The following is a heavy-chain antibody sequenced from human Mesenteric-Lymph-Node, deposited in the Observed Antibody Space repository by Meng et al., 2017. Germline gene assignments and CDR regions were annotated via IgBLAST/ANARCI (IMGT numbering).Heavy chain of an antibody. D-gene: IGHD5-24*01. CDR3: ARAEVEMATKTEYVQH. V-gene: IGHV1-46*01. CDR2: INPSGGST. Sequence: ASVKVSCKASGYTFTSYYMHWVRQAPGQGLEWMGIINPSGGSTSYAQKFQGRVTMTRDTSTSTVYMELSSLRSEDTAVYYCARAEVEMATKTEYVQHWGQGTLVTVSS. CDR1: GYTFTSYY. J-gene: IGHJ1*01.